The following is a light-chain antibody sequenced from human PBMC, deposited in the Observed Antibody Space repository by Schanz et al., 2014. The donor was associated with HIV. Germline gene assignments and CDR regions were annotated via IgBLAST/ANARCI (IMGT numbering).Light chain of an antibody. CDR3: ISYTSDTVL. CDR2: DVS. CDR1: SSDVGGYNY. J-gene: IGLJ2*01. Sequence: QSALTQPASVSGSPGQSITISCTGTSSDVGGYNYVSWYQQHPGKAPKLMIYDVSNRPSGVSNRFSGSKSDNTASLTISALQPEDEDDYYCISYTSDTVLFGGGTKLTVL. V-gene: IGLV2-14*01.